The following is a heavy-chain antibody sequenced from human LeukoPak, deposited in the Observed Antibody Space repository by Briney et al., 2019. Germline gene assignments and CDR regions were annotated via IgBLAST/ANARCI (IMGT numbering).Heavy chain of an antibody. CDR2: IYYSGST. CDR1: GGSISRSSYY. V-gene: IGHV4-39*01. D-gene: IGHD3-3*01. Sequence: PSETLSLTCTVSGGSISRSSYYWGWIRQPPGKGLEWIGSIYYSGSTYYSPSLKSRVTISVDTSKNQVSLKLSSVTAADTAVYYCARHVSRYDFWSGIVGDAFDIWGQGTMVTVSS. J-gene: IGHJ3*02. CDR3: ARHVSRYDFWSGIVGDAFDI.